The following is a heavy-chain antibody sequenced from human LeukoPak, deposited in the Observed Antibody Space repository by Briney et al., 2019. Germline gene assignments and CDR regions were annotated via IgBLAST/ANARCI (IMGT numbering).Heavy chain of an antibody. J-gene: IGHJ4*02. Sequence: SETLSLTCTVSGGSISSYYWSWIRQPAGKGLEWIGRIYTSGSTNYNPSLKSRVTMSVDTSKNQFSLKLSSVTAADTAVYYCARHAELLWFGELFPVSSYFDYWGQGTLVTVSS. V-gene: IGHV4-4*07. CDR3: ARHAELLWFGELFPVSSYFDY. D-gene: IGHD3-10*01. CDR2: IYTSGST. CDR1: GGSISSYY.